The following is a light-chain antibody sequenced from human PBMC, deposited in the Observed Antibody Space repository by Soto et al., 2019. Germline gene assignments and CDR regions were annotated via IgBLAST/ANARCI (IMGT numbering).Light chain of an antibody. V-gene: IGKV3-15*01. CDR1: QSFSSN. J-gene: IGKJ4*01. Sequence: EVVITQTPATLSVSRGERATRSCRASQSFSSNVAWYQQKPGQAPRLLIFGTSTRVTGIPARFSGSGSGTEFTLTISTLQSDAFAVYYCQQYYNSPLTVGGGTKVDIK. CDR3: QQYYNSPLT. CDR2: GTS.